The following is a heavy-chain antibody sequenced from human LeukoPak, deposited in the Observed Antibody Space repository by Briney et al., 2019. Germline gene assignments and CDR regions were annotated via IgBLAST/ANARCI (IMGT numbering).Heavy chain of an antibody. CDR1: GFTFSSYW. CDR2: IKQDGSEK. D-gene: IGHD6-13*01. Sequence: GGSLRLSRAASGFTFSSYWMSWVRQAPGKGLEWVANIKQDGSEKYYVDSVKGRFTISRDNAKNSLCLQMNSLRAEDTAVYYCASGGGQQLVRWGQGTLVTVSS. J-gene: IGHJ4*02. CDR3: ASGGGQQLVR. V-gene: IGHV3-7*01.